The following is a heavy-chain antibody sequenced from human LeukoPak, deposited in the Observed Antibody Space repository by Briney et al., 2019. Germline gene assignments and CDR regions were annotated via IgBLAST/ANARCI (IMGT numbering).Heavy chain of an antibody. D-gene: IGHD2-21*02. V-gene: IGHV3-30*03. J-gene: IGHJ4*02. CDR3: ARGASVVTATAFDY. CDR2: ISYEGSNK. Sequence: GGSLRLSCAASGFTFSNYGMHWVRQAPGKGLEWVAVISYEGSNKFYADSVKGRFTISRDNSKNTLYLQMNSLRAEDTAVYYCARGASVVTATAFDYWGQGSLVTVSS. CDR1: GFTFSNYG.